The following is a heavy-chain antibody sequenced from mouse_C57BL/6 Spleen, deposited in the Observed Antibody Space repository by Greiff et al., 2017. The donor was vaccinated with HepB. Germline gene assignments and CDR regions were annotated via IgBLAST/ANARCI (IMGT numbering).Heavy chain of an antibody. CDR3: ARGGSDAMDY. J-gene: IGHJ4*01. V-gene: IGHV1-54*01. CDR1: GYSFTNYL. Sequence: QVQLQQSGAELVRPGTSVKVSCKASGYSFTNYLIEWVKQRPGQGLEWIGVINPGSGGTNYNEKFKGKATLTADKSSSTAYMQRSSLTSEDSAVYFCARGGSDAMDYWGQGTSVTVSS. D-gene: IGHD1-1*01. CDR2: INPGSGGT.